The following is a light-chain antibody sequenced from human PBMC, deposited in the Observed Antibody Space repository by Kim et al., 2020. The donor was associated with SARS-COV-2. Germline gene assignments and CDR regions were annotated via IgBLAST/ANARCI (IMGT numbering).Light chain of an antibody. V-gene: IGLV3-10*01. J-gene: IGLJ3*02. CDR2: EDS. CDR1: ALPKKY. CDR3: YSTDSSGNHRV. Sequence: SYELTQPPSVSVSPGQTARITCSGDALPKKYAYWYQQKSGHAPVLVIYEDSKRPSGIPERFSGSSSGTMATLTISGAQVEDEADYYCYSTDSSGNHRVFGGGTQLTVL.